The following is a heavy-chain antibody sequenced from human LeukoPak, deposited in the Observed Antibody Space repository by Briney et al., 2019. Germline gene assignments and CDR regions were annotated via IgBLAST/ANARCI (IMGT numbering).Heavy chain of an antibody. CDR2: INHSGST. D-gene: IGHD3-22*01. Sequence: PSETLSLTCAVYGGSFSGYYWSWIRQPPGKGLEWIGEINHSGSTNYNPSRKSRVTISVDTSKNQFSLKLSSVTAADTAVYYCARGEDYYDSSGYYHASAFDIWGQGTMVTVSS. CDR1: GGSFSGYY. J-gene: IGHJ3*02. V-gene: IGHV4-34*01. CDR3: ARGEDYYDSSGYYHASAFDI.